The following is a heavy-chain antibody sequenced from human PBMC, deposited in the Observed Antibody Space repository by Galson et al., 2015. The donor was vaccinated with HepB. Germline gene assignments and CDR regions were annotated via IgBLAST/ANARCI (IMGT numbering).Heavy chain of an antibody. D-gene: IGHD6-13*01. Sequence: PALVKPPQTLTLTCTFSGFSLSTSAVGVGWIRQPPGKALEWLALIYWDDDKRYSPSLKSRITITKDTSKNQVVLTMTNMDPVDTATYYCAHSPYSTNWHYFDYWGQGSLVTVSS. CDR1: GFSLSTSAVG. CDR3: AHSPYSTNWHYFDY. J-gene: IGHJ4*02. V-gene: IGHV2-5*02. CDR2: IYWDDDK.